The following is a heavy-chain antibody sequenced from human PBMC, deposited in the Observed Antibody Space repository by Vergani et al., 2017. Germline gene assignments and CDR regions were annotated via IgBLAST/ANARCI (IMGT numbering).Heavy chain of an antibody. CDR3: ARCGSYTKASMPWFDP. D-gene: IGHD1-26*01. V-gene: IGHV4-61*02. CDR2: IYTSGST. Sequence: QVQLQESGPGLVKPSQTLSLTCTVSGGSISSGSYYWSWIRQPAGKGLEWIGRIYTSGSTNYNPSLKSRVTISVDTSKNQFSLKLRSVTAADTAVYYCARCGSYTKASMPWFDPWGQGTLVTVSS. CDR1: GGSISSGSYY. J-gene: IGHJ5*02.